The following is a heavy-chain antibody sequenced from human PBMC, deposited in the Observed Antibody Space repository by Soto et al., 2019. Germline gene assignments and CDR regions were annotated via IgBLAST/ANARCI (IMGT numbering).Heavy chain of an antibody. CDR1: GGSISSYY. Sequence: PWDTLSLTCTVSGGSISSYYWSCIRQPPGKGLEWIGYIYYSGSTNYNPSLKSRVTISVDTSKNQFSLKLSSVTAADTAVYYCARVEYTTVVSHCGEGTLVTVS. V-gene: IGHV4-59*07. CDR3: ARVEYTTVVSH. D-gene: IGHD4-17*01. J-gene: IGHJ4*02. CDR2: IYYSGST.